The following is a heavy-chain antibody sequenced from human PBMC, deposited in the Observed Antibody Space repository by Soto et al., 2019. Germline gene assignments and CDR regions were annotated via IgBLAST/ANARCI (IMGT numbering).Heavy chain of an antibody. D-gene: IGHD3-16*02. CDR1: GYTFNSYY. V-gene: IGHV1-46*02. CDR2: INPHSGST. CDR3: ARDNSENIWGTYRPFDK. Sequence: ASVKVSCKASGYTFNSYYMYWVRQAPGQGLEWMGIINPHSGSTKYAQKFQGRVTMTRDTPTTTVYMELSSLRSEDTAVYYCARDNSENIWGTYRPFDKWGQGTLVTVSS. J-gene: IGHJ4*02.